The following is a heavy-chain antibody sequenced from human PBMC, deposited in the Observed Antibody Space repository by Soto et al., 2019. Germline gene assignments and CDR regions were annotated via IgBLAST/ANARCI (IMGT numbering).Heavy chain of an antibody. J-gene: IGHJ6*02. D-gene: IGHD2-15*01. V-gene: IGHV6-1*01. Sequence: SQTLSLTCAISGDTVSINSAAWNWIRQSPSRGLEWLVRTYYRSKWYNDYAVSVKSRITINPATSNNQFSLQLNSVTPVDTAVYYCARDNVVVVAATRDSYYYYGMDVWGQGTTVTVSS. CDR1: GDTVSINSAA. CDR2: TYYRSKWYN. CDR3: ARDNVVVVAATRDSYYYYGMDV.